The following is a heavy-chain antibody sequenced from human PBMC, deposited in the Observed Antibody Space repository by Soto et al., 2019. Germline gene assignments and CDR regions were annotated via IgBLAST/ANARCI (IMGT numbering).Heavy chain of an antibody. CDR1: GFTFSDYY. D-gene: IGHD1-1*01. J-gene: IGHJ4*02. V-gene: IGHV3-11*01. CDR2: ISSSGSTI. CDR3: ARVSGRRTTGTLAHDY. Sequence: XGSLRLSCAASGFTFSDYYMSWIRQAPGKGLEWVSYISSSGSTIYYADSVKGRFTISRDNAKNSLYLQMNSLRAEDTAVYYCARVSGRRTTGTLAHDYWGQGNLVTVSS.